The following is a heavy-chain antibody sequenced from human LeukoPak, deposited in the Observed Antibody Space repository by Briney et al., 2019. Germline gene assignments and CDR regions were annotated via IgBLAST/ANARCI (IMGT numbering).Heavy chain of an antibody. D-gene: IGHD6-13*01. CDR2: INQDGSEK. J-gene: IGHJ5*02. CDR1: GFPFSRHG. CDR3: VRSQYSSSS. V-gene: IGHV3-7*01. Sequence: GGSLRLSCAASGFPFSRHGMHWVRQAPGKGLERVANINQDGSEKFYVDSVKGRFTISRDSAKDSLYLQMNSVRADDSAVYYCVRSQYSSSSWGQGTLVTVSS.